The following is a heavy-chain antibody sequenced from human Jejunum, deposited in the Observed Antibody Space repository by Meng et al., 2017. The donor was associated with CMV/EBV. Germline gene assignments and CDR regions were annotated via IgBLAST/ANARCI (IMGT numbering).Heavy chain of an antibody. Sequence: VDSVKGRFTISRDNARNSLYLQMSSLRAEDTAVYYCAKSGRADSSNYYYFDNWGQGTLVTVSS. V-gene: IGHV3-7*01. D-gene: IGHD3-22*01. CDR3: AKSGRADSSNYYYFDN. J-gene: IGHJ4*02.